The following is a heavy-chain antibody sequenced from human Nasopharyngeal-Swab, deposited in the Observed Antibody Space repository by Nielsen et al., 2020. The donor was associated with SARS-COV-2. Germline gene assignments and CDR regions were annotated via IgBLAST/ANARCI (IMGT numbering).Heavy chain of an antibody. CDR1: GFTFSSYA. D-gene: IGHD5-24*01. Sequence: GGSLRLSCAASGFTFSSYAMHWVRQAPGKGLEWVAVISYDGSNKYYADSVKGRFTISRDNSKHTLYLQMNSLRAEDTAVYYCAREATHRGPFDYWGQGTLVTVSS. J-gene: IGHJ4*02. CDR3: AREATHRGPFDY. V-gene: IGHV3-30*04. CDR2: ISYDGSNK.